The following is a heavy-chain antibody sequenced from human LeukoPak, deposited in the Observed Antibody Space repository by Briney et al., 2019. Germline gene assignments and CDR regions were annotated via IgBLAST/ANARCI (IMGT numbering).Heavy chain of an antibody. CDR2: IYYTGRT. CDR3: ARHPPVPLFENGMDA. Sequence: KPWETLSLTCTVSGGSISSYYWSWIRQPPGKGLEWIGYIYYTGRTIYNPSVKRRVTISVDTSKHQFSLRLTSVTAADTAMYYCARHPPVPLFENGMDAWGQGTTVTVSS. CDR1: GGSISSYY. V-gene: IGHV4-59*08. J-gene: IGHJ6*02.